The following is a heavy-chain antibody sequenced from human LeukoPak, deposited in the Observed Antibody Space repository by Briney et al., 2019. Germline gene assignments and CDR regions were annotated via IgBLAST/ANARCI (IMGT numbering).Heavy chain of an antibody. D-gene: IGHD3-22*01. Sequence: PSETLSLTCTVSGGSISSGSHYWGWVRQPPGKGLEWIGSIYYSGSTYYNPSLKSRVTISVDTSKNQVSLKLSSVTAADTAVYYCAGQHYDSSGYPPGYWGQGTLVTVSS. CDR1: GGSISSGSHY. V-gene: IGHV4-39*01. J-gene: IGHJ4*02. CDR3: AGQHYDSSGYPPGY. CDR2: IYYSGST.